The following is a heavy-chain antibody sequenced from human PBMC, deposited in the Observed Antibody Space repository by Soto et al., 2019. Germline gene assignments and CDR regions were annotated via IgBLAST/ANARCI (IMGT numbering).Heavy chain of an antibody. V-gene: IGHV4-39*01. CDR2: IYYSGST. Sequence: SETLSLTCTVSGDSISSSYYYWGWIRQSPGKGLEWIGNIYYSGSTYSNPSLRSRVTISVDTSKNQFSLKLSSVTAADTAVYYCARLRDYYYYMDVWGKGTTVTVSS. CDR1: GDSISSSYYY. J-gene: IGHJ6*03. CDR3: ARLRDYYYYMDV.